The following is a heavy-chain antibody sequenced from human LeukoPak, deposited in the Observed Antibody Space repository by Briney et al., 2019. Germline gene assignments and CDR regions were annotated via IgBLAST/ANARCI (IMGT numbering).Heavy chain of an antibody. CDR1: GGSMNGYY. Sequence: SETLSLTCSVSGGSMNGYYWGWIRQPPGKALEWIGYISSSGSANYNSSLRSRLTISIHTSINQFSLKLDFVTVADSAVYYCARRLDVGGSWAYFDFWGQGAPVTV. J-gene: IGHJ4*02. V-gene: IGHV4-4*09. CDR3: ARRLDVGGSWAYFDF. D-gene: IGHD2-15*01. CDR2: ISSSGSA.